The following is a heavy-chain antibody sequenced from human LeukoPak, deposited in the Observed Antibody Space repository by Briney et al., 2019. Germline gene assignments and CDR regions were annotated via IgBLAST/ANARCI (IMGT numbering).Heavy chain of an antibody. V-gene: IGHV3-66*01. Sequence: TGGSLRLSCAASGFTVSSNYMSWVRQAPGKGLEWVSVIYSSGSTYYADSVKGRFTISRDNSKNTLYLQMNSLRAEDTAVYYCARGNYDILTGYYQPTDYWGQGTLVTVSS. CDR3: ARGNYDILTGYYQPTDY. CDR1: GFTVSSNY. J-gene: IGHJ4*02. CDR2: IYSSGST. D-gene: IGHD3-9*01.